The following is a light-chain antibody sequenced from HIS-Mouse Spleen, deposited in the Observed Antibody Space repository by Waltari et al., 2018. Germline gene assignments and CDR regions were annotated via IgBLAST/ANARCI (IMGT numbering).Light chain of an antibody. Sequence: QSALTQPASVSGSPGQSITISCTGTSSDVGSYNLVSWYQQHPGKAPKLMIYECSKRPSGVSNRFSGSKSGNTASLTISGLHAEDEADYYCCSYASSSTWVFGGGTKLTVL. V-gene: IGLV2-23*01. CDR2: ECS. CDR3: CSYASSSTWV. J-gene: IGLJ3*02. CDR1: SSDVGSYNL.